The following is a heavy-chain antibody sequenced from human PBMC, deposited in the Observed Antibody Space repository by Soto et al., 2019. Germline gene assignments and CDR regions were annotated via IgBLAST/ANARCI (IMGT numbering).Heavy chain of an antibody. Sequence: QVQLQQWGAGLLKPSETLSLTCAVYGGSFSGYYWSWIRQPPGKGLEWIGEINHSGSTNYNPSLKIGATKSVVTSKHQFFTELSSVISSDAAVYYCARGKSSDREETYFDYWGQGTLVTVSS. J-gene: IGHJ4*02. CDR1: GGSFSGYY. V-gene: IGHV4-34*01. CDR2: INHSGST. D-gene: IGHD3-10*01. CDR3: ARGKSSDREETYFDY.